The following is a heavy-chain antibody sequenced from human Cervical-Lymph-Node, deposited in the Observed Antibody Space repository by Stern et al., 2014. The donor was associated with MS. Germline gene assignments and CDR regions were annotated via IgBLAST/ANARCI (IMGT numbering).Heavy chain of an antibody. CDR1: GYRFSSDW. CDR2: HYPGYSYT. Sequence: QLVQSGAEVKKPGESLKISCKGLGYRFSSDWIGWVRQMPGKGLGVVGIHYPGYSYTRFSPSFQGQVPFSADKSISPVFLQWSSLKPSDTATYYCATRQFFQHWGQGTLVTVSS. V-gene: IGHV5-51*01. J-gene: IGHJ1*01. CDR3: ATRQFFQH.